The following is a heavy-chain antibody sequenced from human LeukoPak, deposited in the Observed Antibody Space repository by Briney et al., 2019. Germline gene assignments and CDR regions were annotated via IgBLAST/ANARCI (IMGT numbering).Heavy chain of an antibody. D-gene: IGHD3-16*01. CDR2: IKQDGSEK. Sequence: GGSLRLSCAASGFIFSSYWMSWVRQAPGKGLEWVANIKQDGSEKYYVDSVKGRFTISRDNAKNSLYLQMNSLRAEDTAVYYCARVVWGYFDYWGQGTLVTVSS. CDR3: ARVVWGYFDY. J-gene: IGHJ4*02. CDR1: GFIFSSYW. V-gene: IGHV3-7*01.